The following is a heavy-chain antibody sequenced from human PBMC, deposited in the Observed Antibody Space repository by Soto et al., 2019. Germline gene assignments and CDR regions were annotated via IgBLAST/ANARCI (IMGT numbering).Heavy chain of an antibody. CDR3: AKGTSGYYNALDV. D-gene: IGHD2-2*01. CDR2: IWYDGSNK. J-gene: IGHJ6*02. Sequence: HPGGSLRLSCASSGFTFSSYGMHWVRQAPGKGLEWVAVIWYDGSNKYYADSVKGRFTISRDKSKNTVYLEMNSLRVDDTAVYYCAKGTSGYYNALDVWGQGTTVTVSS. CDR1: GFTFSSYG. V-gene: IGHV3-33*03.